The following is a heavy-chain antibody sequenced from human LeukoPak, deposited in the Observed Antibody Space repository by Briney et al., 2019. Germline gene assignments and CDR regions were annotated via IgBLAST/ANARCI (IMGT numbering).Heavy chain of an antibody. CDR3: TTDRLSDPDYYYGMDV. V-gene: IGHV3-15*01. Sequence: PGGSLRLSCAASGFTFSNAWMSWVRQAPGKGLEWVGRIKSKTDGGTTDYAAPVKGRFTISRDDSKNTLYLQMNSLKTEDTAVYYCTTDRLSDPDYYYGMDVWGQGTTVTVSS. CDR1: GFTFSNAW. CDR2: IKSKTDGGTT. J-gene: IGHJ6*02. D-gene: IGHD6-19*01.